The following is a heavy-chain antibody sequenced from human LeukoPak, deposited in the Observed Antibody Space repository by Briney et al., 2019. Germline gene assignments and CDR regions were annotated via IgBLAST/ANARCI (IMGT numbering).Heavy chain of an antibody. D-gene: IGHD3-10*01. CDR2: IYPGDSDT. CDR3: ARQQTTMVRGIIKGASFDY. CDR1: GYSFTSYW. Sequence: GESLKISCKGSGYSFTSYWVGWVRQMPGKGLEWMGIIYPGDSDTRYSPSFQGQVTISADKSISTAYLQWSSVKASDTAMYHCARQQTTMVRGIIKGASFDYWGQGTLVTVSS. J-gene: IGHJ4*02. V-gene: IGHV5-51*01.